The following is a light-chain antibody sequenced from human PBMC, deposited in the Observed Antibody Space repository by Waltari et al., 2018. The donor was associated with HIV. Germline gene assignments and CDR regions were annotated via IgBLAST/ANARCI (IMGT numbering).Light chain of an antibody. V-gene: IGLV2-14*03. Sequence: QSALTQPASVSGSPGQSITISCTGTNSDIGTYNYVSWYQQQSGKAPRLLISEVNNRPAGVSNRLSGCKAGNTASLSISGLQAEDEGKYYCRSYTATKILVFGGGTDVTVL. J-gene: IGLJ2*01. CDR1: NSDIGTYNY. CDR2: EVN. CDR3: RSYTATKILV.